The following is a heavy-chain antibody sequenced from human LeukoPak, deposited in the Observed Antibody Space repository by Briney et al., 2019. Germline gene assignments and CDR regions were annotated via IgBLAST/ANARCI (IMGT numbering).Heavy chain of an antibody. Sequence: SETLSLTCTVSGGSISSCYWSWIRQPPGKGLEWIGYIYYSGSTNYNPSLKSRVTISVDTSKNQFSLKLSSVIAADTAVYYCARVGSSWHDAFDIWGQGTMVTVSS. CDR1: GGSISSCY. J-gene: IGHJ3*02. CDR3: ARVGSSWHDAFDI. CDR2: IYYSGST. V-gene: IGHV4-59*01. D-gene: IGHD6-13*01.